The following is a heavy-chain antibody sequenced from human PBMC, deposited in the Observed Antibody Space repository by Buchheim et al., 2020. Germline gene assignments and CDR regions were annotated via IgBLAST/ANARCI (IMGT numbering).Heavy chain of an antibody. D-gene: IGHD6-13*01. Sequence: QVQLVQSGAEVKKPGSSVKVSCKASGGTFSSYTISWVRQAPGQGLEWMGRIIPILGIANYAQKFQGRVTITADKSTSTAYMELSSLRSGDTAVYYCARVGSSSDYFYYYYGMDVWGQGTT. CDR2: IIPILGIA. J-gene: IGHJ6*02. CDR3: ARVGSSSDYFYYYYGMDV. V-gene: IGHV1-69*02. CDR1: GGTFSSYT.